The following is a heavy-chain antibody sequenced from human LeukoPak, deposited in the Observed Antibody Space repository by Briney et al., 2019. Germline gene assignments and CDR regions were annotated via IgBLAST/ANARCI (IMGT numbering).Heavy chain of an antibody. Sequence: SETLSLTCTVSGGSIISTTYSWGWIRPPPGKGREWIGSIYYSGSTYYSPSLNSRLTISVDTSKNQFSLRLSSVTAADTAVYYGARGLSAAVDYWGQGTLVTVSS. CDR1: GGSIISTTYS. D-gene: IGHD6-13*01. CDR2: IYYSGST. J-gene: IGHJ4*02. V-gene: IGHV4-39*01. CDR3: ARGLSAAVDY.